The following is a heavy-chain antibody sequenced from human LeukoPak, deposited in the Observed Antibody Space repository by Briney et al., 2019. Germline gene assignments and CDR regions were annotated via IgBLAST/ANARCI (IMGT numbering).Heavy chain of an antibody. Sequence: ASVKVSCKASGHTFTSYAMHWVRQAPGQRLEWMGWINAGNGNTKYSQKFQGRVSITRDTSASTAYMELSSLRSEDTAVYYCARGTTGYHSIDYYYGMDVWGQGTTVTVSS. V-gene: IGHV1-3*01. CDR1: GHTFTSYA. CDR3: ARGTTGYHSIDYYYGMDV. D-gene: IGHD1-14*01. J-gene: IGHJ6*02. CDR2: INAGNGNT.